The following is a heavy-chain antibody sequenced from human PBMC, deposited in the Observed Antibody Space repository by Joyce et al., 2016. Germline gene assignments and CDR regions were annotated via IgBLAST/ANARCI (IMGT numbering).Heavy chain of an antibody. Sequence: QVYLEQSGAEVRKPGSSVKVSCKASRGTFSSYSIAWVRKAPGEGLEWMGEIIPIFGTTNYADKCQGRVSMTADASTSTANMELSGLTSEDTAIYYCARDTSRMTLKGMDVWGQGTTVTVSS. CDR2: IIPIFGTT. J-gene: IGHJ6*02. V-gene: IGHV1-69*12. CDR3: ARDTSRMTLKGMDV. CDR1: RGTFSSYS. D-gene: IGHD2-21*02.